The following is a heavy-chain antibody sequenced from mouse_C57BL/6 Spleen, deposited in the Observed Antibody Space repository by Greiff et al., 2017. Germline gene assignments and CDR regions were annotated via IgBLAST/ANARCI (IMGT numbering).Heavy chain of an antibody. V-gene: IGHV3-5*01. CDR3: ARDQSGKDYFDY. Sequence: EVKLQESGPGLVKPSQTVFLTCTVTGISITTGNYRWSWIRQFPGNKLEWIGYINYSGTITDNPSLTSRTTITRDTPKNQFFLEMNSLTAEDTATYYCARDQSGKDYFDYWGQGTTLTVSS. J-gene: IGHJ2*01. CDR2: INYSGTI. CDR1: GISITTGNYR. D-gene: IGHD1-1*01.